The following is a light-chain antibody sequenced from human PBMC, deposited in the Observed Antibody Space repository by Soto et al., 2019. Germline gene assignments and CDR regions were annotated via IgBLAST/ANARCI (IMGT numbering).Light chain of an antibody. Sequence: QSALTQPASVSGSPGQSITISCTGTSSDVGGYNYVSWYQQHPGKASKLMIYDVSNRPSGVSNRFSGSKSGNTASLTISGLQPEDEADYYCNSYTSSGTGVFGTGTKLTVL. CDR3: NSYTSSGTGV. V-gene: IGLV2-14*01. CDR2: DVS. CDR1: SSDVGGYNY. J-gene: IGLJ1*01.